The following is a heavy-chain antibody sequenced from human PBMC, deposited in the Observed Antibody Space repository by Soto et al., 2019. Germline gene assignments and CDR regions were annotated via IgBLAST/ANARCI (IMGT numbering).Heavy chain of an antibody. CDR1: GDSVSNTDYY. CDR3: VRDRWVDSSWPNYYYYGMDV. Sequence: SETLSLTCTVSGDSVSNTDYYWNWVRQPPGKGLEWIASIYYSGSISYNPSLASRVAISADTSKNQFSLNLNSVTAADTAVYYCVRDRWVDSSWPNYYYYGMDVWGQGTTATV. V-gene: IGHV4-30-4*01. D-gene: IGHD6-13*01. CDR2: IYYSGSI. J-gene: IGHJ6*02.